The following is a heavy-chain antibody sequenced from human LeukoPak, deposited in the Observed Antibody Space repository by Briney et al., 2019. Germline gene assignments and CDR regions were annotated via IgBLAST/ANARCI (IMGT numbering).Heavy chain of an antibody. J-gene: IGHJ4*02. CDR3: AREPLEYSSSYPSC. CDR1: GGSISSYY. CDR2: IYYSGST. D-gene: IGHD6-6*01. Sequence: SETLSLTCTVSGGSISSYYWGWIRQPPGKGLEWIGSIYYSGSTYYNPSLKSRVTVSVDTSKNQFSLKLSSVTAADTAVYYCAREPLEYSSSYPSCWGQGTLVTVSS. V-gene: IGHV4-39*07.